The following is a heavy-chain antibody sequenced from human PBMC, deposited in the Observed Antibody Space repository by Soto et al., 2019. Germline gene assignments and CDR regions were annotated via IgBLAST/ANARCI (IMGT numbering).Heavy chain of an antibody. Sequence: GGSLRLSCAASGFTFSTYAMSWVRQAPGKGLKWVSSYSGGGGSSYYADSVKGRFTISRDNSKNTLSLQMNSLRAEDTAVYYCAKSPTVGQGSTSCFDYWGLGTLVTVSS. CDR2: YSGGGGSS. CDR1: GFTFSTYA. D-gene: IGHD2-2*01. CDR3: AKSPTVGQGSTSCFDY. J-gene: IGHJ4*02. V-gene: IGHV3-23*01.